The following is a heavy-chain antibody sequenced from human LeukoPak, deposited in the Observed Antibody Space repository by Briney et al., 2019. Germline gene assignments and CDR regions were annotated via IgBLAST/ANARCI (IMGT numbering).Heavy chain of an antibody. CDR1: DDSISDYY. D-gene: IGHD2-15*01. CDR3: TRGAGWPIDY. Sequence: SETLSPTCTVSDDSISDYYRGWIRQPPGKGLEWIGYFHNSGTSTYNPSLKSRVTISADTSKNQFSLKLNSLTTADTAVYYCTRGAGWPIDYWGQGILVTVSS. CDR2: FHNSGTS. V-gene: IGHV4-59*01. J-gene: IGHJ4*02.